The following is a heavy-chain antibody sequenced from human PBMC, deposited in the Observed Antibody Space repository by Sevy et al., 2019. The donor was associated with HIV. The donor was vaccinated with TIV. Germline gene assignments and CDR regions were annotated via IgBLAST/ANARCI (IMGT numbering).Heavy chain of an antibody. J-gene: IGHJ4*02. Sequence: SETLSLTCTVSGGSISSSSYYWGWIRQPPGKGLEWIGSIYYSGSTYYNPSLKSRVTISVDTSKNQFSLKLSSVTAADTAVYYCARRIGPDYYDSSGYYFDYWGQGTLVTVSS. D-gene: IGHD3-22*01. V-gene: IGHV4-39*01. CDR1: GGSISSSSYY. CDR3: ARRIGPDYYDSSGYYFDY. CDR2: IYYSGST.